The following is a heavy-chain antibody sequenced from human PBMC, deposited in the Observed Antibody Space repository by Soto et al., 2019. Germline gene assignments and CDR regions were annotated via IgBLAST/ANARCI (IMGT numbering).Heavy chain of an antibody. V-gene: IGHV6-1*01. CDR3: ARDRQIAARPEAWWFDS. J-gene: IGHJ5*01. CDR2: TYYRSKWYN. Sequence: SQTLSLTCAISGDSVSSNSAAWNWIRQSPSRGLEWLGRTYYRSKWYNDYAVSVKSRITINPDTSKNQFSLQLNSVTPEDTAVYYCARDRQIAARPEAWWFDSWGQGTLVTSPQ. CDR1: GDSVSSNSAA. D-gene: IGHD6-6*01.